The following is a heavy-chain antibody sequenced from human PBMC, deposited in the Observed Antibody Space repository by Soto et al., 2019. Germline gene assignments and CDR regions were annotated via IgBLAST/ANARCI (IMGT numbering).Heavy chain of an antibody. V-gene: IGHV4-61*01. CDR3: ARDIAYFDS. CDR1: GGSFKSGSYS. CDR2: VYHTGRT. D-gene: IGHD2-15*01. J-gene: IGHJ4*02. Sequence: QVQLQESGPGLVKPSETLSLTCTVSGGSFKSGSYSWSWIRQPPGKGLEWIGYVYHTGRTSYNPSLKSRVSISMDTSKNQFSLTLNSVTAADTAVYFCARDIAYFDSWGQGTLVTVSS.